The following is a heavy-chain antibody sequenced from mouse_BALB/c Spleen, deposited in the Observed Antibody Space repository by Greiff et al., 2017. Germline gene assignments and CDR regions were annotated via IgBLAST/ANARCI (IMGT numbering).Heavy chain of an antibody. CDR1: GYTFTSYW. J-gene: IGHJ4*01. CDR3: AREDYRY. CDR2: IYPGDGDT. D-gene: IGHD2-14*01. V-gene: IGHV1-87*01. Sequence: VKLMESGAELARPGASVKLSCKASGYTFTSYWMQWVKQRPGQGLEWIGAIYPGDGDTRYTQKFKGKATLTADKSSSTAYMQLSSLASEDSAVYYCAREDYRYWGQGTSVTVSS.